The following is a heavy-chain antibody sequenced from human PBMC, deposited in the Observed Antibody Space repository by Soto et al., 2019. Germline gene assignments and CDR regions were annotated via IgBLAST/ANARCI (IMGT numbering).Heavy chain of an antibody. D-gene: IGHD2-15*01. CDR1: GGSISSYY. CDR3: ARALCSGGSCYPNNWFDP. J-gene: IGHJ5*02. CDR2: IYTSGST. Sequence: QVQLQESSPGLVKPSETLSLTCTVSGGSISSYYWSWIRQPAGKGLEWIGRIYTSGSTNYNPSLKSRVTMSVDTSKNQFSLKLSSVTAADTAVYYCARALCSGGSCYPNNWFDPWGQGTLVTVSS. V-gene: IGHV4-4*07.